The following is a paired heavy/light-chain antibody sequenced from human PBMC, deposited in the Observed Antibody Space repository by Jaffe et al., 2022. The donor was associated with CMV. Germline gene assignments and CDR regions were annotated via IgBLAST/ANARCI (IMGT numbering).Light chain of an antibody. CDR1: QSVSTY. CDR3: QQRSNWPPLT. J-gene: IGKJ4*01. V-gene: IGKV3-11*01. Sequence: EIVLTQSPATLSLSPGERATLSCRASQSVSTYLAWYQQKPGQAPRLLIYDASYRATGIPARFSGSGSGTDFTLTISSLEPEDFAVYYCQQRSNWPPLTFGGGTKVEIK. CDR2: DAS.
Heavy chain of an antibody. J-gene: IGHJ4*02. V-gene: IGHV3-48*02. CDR1: GFTFSRYS. D-gene: IGHD5-18*01. Sequence: EVQLLESGGGLVQPGGSLRLSCAASGFTFSRYSMNWVRQAPGKGLEWISYMSGSGSSIYYADSVKGRFTISRDVAKNSLYLQMNSLRDDDTAVYYCARDRYSYAYYFDSWGQGTLVTVSS. CDR3: ARDRYSYAYYFDS. CDR2: MSGSGSSI.